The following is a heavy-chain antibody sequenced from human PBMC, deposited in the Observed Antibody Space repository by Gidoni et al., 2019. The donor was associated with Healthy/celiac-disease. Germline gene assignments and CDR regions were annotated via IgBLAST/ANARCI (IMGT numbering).Heavy chain of an antibody. CDR2: IYWDDEK. CDR1: GFSLSTSGVG. Sequence: QITLKESGPTLVKPTQTLTLTCTFSGFSLSTSGVGVGWIRQPPGKALEWLALIYWDDEKRYSTSLKSRLTITKDTSKNQVVLTMTNMDPVDTATYYCAHRTASSSWYESAFDIWGQGTMVTVSS. V-gene: IGHV2-5*02. D-gene: IGHD6-13*01. J-gene: IGHJ3*02. CDR3: AHRTASSSWYESAFDI.